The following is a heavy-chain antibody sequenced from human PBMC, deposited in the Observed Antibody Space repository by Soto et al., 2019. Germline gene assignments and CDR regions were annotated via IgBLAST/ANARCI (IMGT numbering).Heavy chain of an antibody. V-gene: IGHV3-66*01. CDR3: ARVHYHSSIDSFDM. CDR1: GFTVSSYH. D-gene: IGHD6-13*01. CDR2: IYSGGTT. Sequence: PGGSLRLSCAASGFTVSSYHMSWVRQAPGKGLEWVSVIYSGGTTYYADSVKGRFAISRDNSKNTLYLQVNSLRAEDTAVYYCARVHYHSSIDSFDMWGQGTMVTVS. J-gene: IGHJ3*02.